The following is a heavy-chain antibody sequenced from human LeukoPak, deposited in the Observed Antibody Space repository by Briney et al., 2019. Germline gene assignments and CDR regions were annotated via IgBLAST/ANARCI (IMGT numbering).Heavy chain of an antibody. CDR2: INPSGGST. CDR1: GYTFTSYY. V-gene: IGHV1-46*01. D-gene: IGHD3-22*01. CDR3: ATGAITMILDP. J-gene: IGHJ5*02. Sequence: ASVKVSCKASGYTFTSYYMHWVRQAPGQGLEWMGIINPSGGSTSYAQKFQGRVTMTRDMSTSTVYMELSSLRSEDTAVYYCATGAITMILDPWGQGTLVTVSS.